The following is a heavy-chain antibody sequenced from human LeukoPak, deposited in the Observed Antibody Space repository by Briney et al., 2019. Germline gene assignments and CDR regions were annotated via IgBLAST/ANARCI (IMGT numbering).Heavy chain of an antibody. D-gene: IGHD5-12*01. CDR1: GFTFSSYA. V-gene: IGHV3-23*01. CDR2: ISSTGGST. J-gene: IGHJ4*02. Sequence: PGGSLRLSCAASGFTFSSYAMNWVRQAPGKGLEWVSYISSTGGSTYYADSVKGRFTISRDNSKNTLFLQVNSLSADDTAVYYCAKMPWGSGYYFLDYWGQGTLVTVSS. CDR3: AKMPWGSGYYFLDY.